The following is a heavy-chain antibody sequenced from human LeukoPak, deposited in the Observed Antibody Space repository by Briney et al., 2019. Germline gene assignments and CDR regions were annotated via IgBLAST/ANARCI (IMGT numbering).Heavy chain of an antibody. J-gene: IGHJ6*03. Sequence: SETLSLTCTVSGGSISSSTYYWGWIRQPPGKGLEWIGSIYYSGSTYYNPSLKSRVTISVDTSKNQFSLKLSSVTAADTAVYYCASFYCSGGSCYQYYYYYYMDVWGKGTTVTISS. CDR1: GGSISSSTYY. CDR2: IYYSGST. V-gene: IGHV4-39*01. CDR3: ASFYCSGGSCYQYYYYYYMDV. D-gene: IGHD2-15*01.